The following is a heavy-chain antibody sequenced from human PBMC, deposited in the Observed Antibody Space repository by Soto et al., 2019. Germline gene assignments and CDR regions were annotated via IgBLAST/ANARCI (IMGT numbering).Heavy chain of an antibody. CDR2: ISYDGSSK. CDR3: ARDRSVTYFYYYYGLDV. Sequence: VGSLRLSCAASGFTFSNFAMHWVRQAPGKGLEWVAFISYDGSSKYYADSVKGRFTISRDNSKSTLYLQLNSLRADDTAVYYCARDRSVTYFYYYYGLDVWGQGTTVTVSS. V-gene: IGHV3-30-3*01. J-gene: IGHJ6*02. D-gene: IGHD4-4*01. CDR1: GFTFSNFA.